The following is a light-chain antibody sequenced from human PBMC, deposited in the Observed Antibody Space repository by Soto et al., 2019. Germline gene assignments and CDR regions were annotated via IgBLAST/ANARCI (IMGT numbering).Light chain of an antibody. J-gene: IGLJ2*01. Sequence: QSVLTQPPSVSADPGQKVTISCSGSSSNIGNNYVSWFQQLPGTAPKLLIYDNSKRPSGIPDRFSGSKSGTSATLGITGIQTGDEAYYYCGTWDSSLSGGVLGGGTKVTVL. CDR1: SSNIGNNY. CDR3: GTWDSSLSGGV. CDR2: DNS. V-gene: IGLV1-51*01.